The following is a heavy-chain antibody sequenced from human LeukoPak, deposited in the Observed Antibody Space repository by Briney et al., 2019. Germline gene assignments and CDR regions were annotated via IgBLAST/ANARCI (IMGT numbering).Heavy chain of an antibody. D-gene: IGHD2-2*01. J-gene: IGHJ4*02. CDR1: GFSFNVYS. Sequence: GGSSRLSCATSGFSFNVYSMNWVRQAPGKGLEWLSYISTSSGTIYYAESVRGRFSISRDNAKNSLYLQMNSLRPEDTAVYYCAPGYCTTTSCTHYFEYWGQGTLVTVSS. V-gene: IGHV3-48*01. CDR2: ISTSSGTI. CDR3: APGYCTTTSCTHYFEY.